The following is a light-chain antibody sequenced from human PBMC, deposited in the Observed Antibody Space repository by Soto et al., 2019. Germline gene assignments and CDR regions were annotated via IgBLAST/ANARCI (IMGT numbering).Light chain of an antibody. CDR1: QSVSSY. CDR3: QQRSNWPSIT. J-gene: IGKJ5*01. CDR2: DAS. Sequence: EIVLTQSPGTLSLSPGERATLSCRASQSVSSYLAWYQQKPGQGPRLLIYDASTRATGIPARFSGSGSGTDFTLTISSLEPEDFAVYFCQQRSNWPSITFGQGTRLAIK. V-gene: IGKV3-11*01.